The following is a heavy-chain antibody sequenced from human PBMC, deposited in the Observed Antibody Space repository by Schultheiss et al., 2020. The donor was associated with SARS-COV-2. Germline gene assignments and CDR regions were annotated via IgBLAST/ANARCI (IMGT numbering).Heavy chain of an antibody. Sequence: GGSLRLSCAASGFTFSSYAMHWVRQAPGKGLEWVAVISYDGSNKYYADSVKGRFTISRDNAKNSLYLQMNSLRAEDTAVYYCARSPTYSGYDWSDYWGQGTLVTVSS. CDR3: ARSPTYSGYDWSDY. D-gene: IGHD5-12*01. CDR2: ISYDGSNK. V-gene: IGHV3-30*04. CDR1: GFTFSSYA. J-gene: IGHJ4*02.